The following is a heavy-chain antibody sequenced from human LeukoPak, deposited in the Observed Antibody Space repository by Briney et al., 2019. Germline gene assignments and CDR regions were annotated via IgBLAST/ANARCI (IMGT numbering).Heavy chain of an antibody. CDR3: ARSETRYCSGGTCFPTDWFDP. Sequence: ASVKVSCKASGYTFTGYYMHWVRQAPGQGLEWMGWIDPNSGGTNYAQKFQGRVTMTRDTSISTAYMELSRLRSDDTAVYYCARSETRYCSGGTCFPTDWFDPWGQGTLVTVSS. CDR2: IDPNSGGT. V-gene: IGHV1-2*02. D-gene: IGHD2-15*01. CDR1: GYTFTGYY. J-gene: IGHJ5*02.